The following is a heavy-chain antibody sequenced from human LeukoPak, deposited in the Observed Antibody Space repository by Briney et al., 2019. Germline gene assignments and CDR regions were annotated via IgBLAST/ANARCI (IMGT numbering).Heavy chain of an antibody. CDR1: GASISSGSNY. CDR2: IYSSGST. D-gene: IGHD3-22*01. V-gene: IGHV4-39*07. J-gene: IGHJ3*02. Sequence: PSETLSLTCSVSGASISSGSNYWGWIRQPPGKTLEWIGSIYSSGSTYYNPSLKSRVTISVDTSKNQFSLKLSSVTAADTAVYYCARDVTSPGSYDSSGYNAFDIWGQGTMVTVSS. CDR3: ARDVTSPGSYDSSGYNAFDI.